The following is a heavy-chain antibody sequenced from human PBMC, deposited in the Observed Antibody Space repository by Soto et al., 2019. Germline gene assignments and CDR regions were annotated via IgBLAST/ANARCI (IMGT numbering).Heavy chain of an antibody. D-gene: IGHD2-15*01. CDR2: THYSGIT. V-gene: IGHV4-59*02. J-gene: IGHJ3*02. CDR1: GGSVSYYY. Sequence: SQLLSHTCTVFGGSVSYYYWTWISQTPGEHLEWIGYTHYSGITHYSPSLTSRVTMSVDTSKNQFSLKLNSVTAADTAVYYCATGSRSSTSDAFDIWDRGTMVTVS. CDR3: ATGSRSSTSDAFDI.